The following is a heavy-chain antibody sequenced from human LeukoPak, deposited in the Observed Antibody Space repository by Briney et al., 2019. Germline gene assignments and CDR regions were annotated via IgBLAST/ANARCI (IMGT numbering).Heavy chain of an antibody. CDR2: ITSTSRTI. J-gene: IGHJ4*02. Sequence: PGGSLRLSCEVSGFNFNDYSMHWVRQAPGKGLEWVASITSTSRTIYYADSVQGRFIISRDNAKNTVSLEMNSLRGEDAALCYCARDFPDNSLFDLWGRGTLVSVSS. CDR3: ARDFPDNSLFDL. CDR1: GFNFNDYS. V-gene: IGHV3-21*06. D-gene: IGHD5-24*01.